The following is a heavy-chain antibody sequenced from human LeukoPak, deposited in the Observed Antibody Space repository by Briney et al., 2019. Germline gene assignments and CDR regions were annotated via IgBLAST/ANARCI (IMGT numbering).Heavy chain of an antibody. Sequence: ASVKVSCKASGYTFTSYGISWVRQAPGQGLEWMGWISAYNGNTNYAQKLQGRVTMTTDTSTSTAYMELRSLRSDDTAVYYCARDGLSTIGRISSFDYWGQGALVTVSS. J-gene: IGHJ4*02. V-gene: IGHV1-18*01. CDR3: ARDGLSTIGRISSFDY. CDR1: GYTFTSYG. CDR2: ISAYNGNT. D-gene: IGHD3-3*01.